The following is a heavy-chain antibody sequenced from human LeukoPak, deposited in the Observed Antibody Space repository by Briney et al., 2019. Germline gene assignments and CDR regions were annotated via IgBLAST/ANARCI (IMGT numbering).Heavy chain of an antibody. CDR3: AREIDILTGYGWFDP. Sequence: GASVKVSCKASGYTFTGYYMHWVRQAPGQGLEWMGWINPNSGGTNYAQKFQGRVTMTRDTSISTACMELSRLRSDDTAVYYCAREIDILTGYGWFDPWGQGTLVTVSS. J-gene: IGHJ5*02. CDR2: INPNSGGT. V-gene: IGHV1-2*02. CDR1: GYTFTGYY. D-gene: IGHD3-9*01.